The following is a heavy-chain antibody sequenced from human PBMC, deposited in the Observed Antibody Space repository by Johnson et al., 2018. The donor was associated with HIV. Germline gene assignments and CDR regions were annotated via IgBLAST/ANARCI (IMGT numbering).Heavy chain of an antibody. J-gene: IGHJ3*02. Sequence: VQLVESGGGLVQPGRSLRLSCAASGFTFDDYGMSWVRQAPGKGLEWVSGINWNGGSTYHADSVQGRFTISRDNSKNTLYLQMNSLRAEDTAVYYCASFVVVVAATGAFDIWGQGTMVTVSS. CDR2: INWNGGST. V-gene: IGHV3-20*04. CDR3: ASFVVVVAATGAFDI. D-gene: IGHD2-15*01. CDR1: GFTFDDYG.